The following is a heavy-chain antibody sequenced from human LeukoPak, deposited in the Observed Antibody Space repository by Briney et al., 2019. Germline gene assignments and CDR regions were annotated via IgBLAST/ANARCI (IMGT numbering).Heavy chain of an antibody. CDR2: IYNDGST. CDR3: ARNILFAFDI. J-gene: IGHJ3*02. CDR1: GLTVSSSY. Sequence: IQPGGSLRLSCAASGLTVSSSYMSWVRQAPGKGLEWVSIIYNDGSTYYADSMKGRFTISRDNSKNTLYLQVNSLRAEDTAMYYCARNILFAFDIWGRGTMVTVSS. V-gene: IGHV3-53*01.